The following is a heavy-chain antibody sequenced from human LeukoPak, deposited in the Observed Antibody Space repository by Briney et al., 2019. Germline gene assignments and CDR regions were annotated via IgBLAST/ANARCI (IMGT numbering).Heavy chain of an antibody. J-gene: IGHJ6*02. V-gene: IGHV3-53*01. CDR2: IYSGGST. D-gene: IGHD1-26*01. CDR3: ARDQPPYSGSYLYYYYGMDV. CDR1: GFTVTSNY. Sequence: GGSLGLSCAASGFTVTSNYMSWVRQAPGKGLEWVSVIYSGGSTYYADSVKGRFTISRDNSKNTLYLQMNSLRAEDTAVYYCARDQPPYSGSYLYYYYGMDVWGQGTTVTVSS.